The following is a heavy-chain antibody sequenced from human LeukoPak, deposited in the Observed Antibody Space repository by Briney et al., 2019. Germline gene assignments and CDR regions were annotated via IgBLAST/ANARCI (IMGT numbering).Heavy chain of an antibody. CDR1: GGSISSYY. D-gene: IGHD2-21*02. J-gene: IGHJ6*02. Sequence: PSETLSLTCTVSGGSISSYYWSWIRQPAGKGLEWIGRIYTSGSTNYNPSLKSRVTMSVDTSKNQFSLKLSSVTAADTAVYYCARAGGYCGGDCFNYYYGMDVWGQGTTVIVSS. CDR3: ARAGGYCGGDCFNYYYGMDV. V-gene: IGHV4-4*07. CDR2: IYTSGST.